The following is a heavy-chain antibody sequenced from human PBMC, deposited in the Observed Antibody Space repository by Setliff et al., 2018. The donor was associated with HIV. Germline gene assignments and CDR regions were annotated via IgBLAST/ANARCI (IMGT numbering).Heavy chain of an antibody. Sequence: LRLSCAASGFSFNNAWMSWVRQAPGKGLEWVASISGRVGSTNYADFGEGRFTISRDNSKDMLYLQMDSLRVDDTAIYYCVRHLGTNWRDAFDVWGQGTVVTVSS. CDR2: ISGRVGST. CDR1: GFSFNNAW. J-gene: IGHJ3*01. V-gene: IGHV3-23*01. CDR3: VRHLGTNWRDAFDV. D-gene: IGHD7-27*01.